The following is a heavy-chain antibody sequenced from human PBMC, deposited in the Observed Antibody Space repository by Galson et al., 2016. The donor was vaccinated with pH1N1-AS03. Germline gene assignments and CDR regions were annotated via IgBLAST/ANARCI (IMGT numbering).Heavy chain of an antibody. V-gene: IGHV3-23*01. D-gene: IGHD3-3*01. CDR1: GFTFSSYA. CDR2: ISGSGIST. Sequence: SLRLSCATSGFTFSSYAMFWVRQAPGKGLEWVSSISGSGISTYYADSVKGRFTISRDNSRNTVYLQMNSLRVEDTATYYCAKDQSHIIPLSGALSWGQGTLVFVSS. CDR3: AKDQSHIIPLSGALS. J-gene: IGHJ5*02.